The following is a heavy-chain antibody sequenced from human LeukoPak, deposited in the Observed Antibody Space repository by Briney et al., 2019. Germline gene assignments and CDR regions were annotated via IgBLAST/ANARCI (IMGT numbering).Heavy chain of an antibody. V-gene: IGHV4-4*07. CDR2: IYTDGNT. Sequence: PSETLSLPCTVPGASMRCYHWSWIRQSAGKGLEWIGRIYTDGNTNNSPSLKSRVTVSVDTTKNQFSLKLNSVTAADTAVYYCTTYRQQLAFDTWAQGTLVTVSS. CDR1: GASMRCYH. J-gene: IGHJ4*02. D-gene: IGHD6-13*01. CDR3: TTYRQQLAFDT.